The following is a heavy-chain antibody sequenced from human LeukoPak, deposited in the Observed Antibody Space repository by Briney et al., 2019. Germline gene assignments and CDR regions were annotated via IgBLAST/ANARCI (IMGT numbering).Heavy chain of an antibody. V-gene: IGHV4-59*12. CDR2: IYYSGST. J-gene: IGHJ3*02. CDR1: GGSISSYY. Sequence: SETLSLTCTVSGGSISSYYWSWIRQPPGKGLEWIGYIYYSGSTNYNPSLKSRVTISVDTSKNQFSLKLSSVTAADTAVYYCARWAAGQAFDIWGQGTMVTVSS. CDR3: ARWAAGQAFDI. D-gene: IGHD2-15*01.